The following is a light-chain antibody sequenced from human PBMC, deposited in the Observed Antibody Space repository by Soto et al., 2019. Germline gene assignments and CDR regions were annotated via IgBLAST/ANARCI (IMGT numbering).Light chain of an antibody. J-gene: IGLJ1*01. V-gene: IGLV2-11*01. CDR3: CSYAGSYTYV. Sequence: QSVLTQPRSVSGSPGQSVTISCTGTSSDVGGYNSVSWYQQHPGKAPKLMIYDVSKWPSGVPDRFSGSKSGNTASLTISGLQAEDEADYYCCSYAGSYTYVFGTGTKLTVL. CDR2: DVS. CDR1: SSDVGGYNS.